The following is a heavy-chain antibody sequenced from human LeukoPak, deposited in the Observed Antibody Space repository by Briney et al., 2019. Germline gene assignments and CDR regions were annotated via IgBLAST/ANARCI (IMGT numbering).Heavy chain of an antibody. J-gene: IGHJ4*02. CDR3: ATSSSYD. CDR2: ISSSSSPT. D-gene: IGHD6-13*01. Sequence: GGSLRLSCAASGFTFSSYSMNWVRQAPGKGLEWVSYISSSSSPTYYADSVKGRFTISRDNAKNSLYLQMDSLRAEDTAVYYCATSSSYDWGQGTLVTVSS. CDR1: GFTFSSYS. V-gene: IGHV3-48*04.